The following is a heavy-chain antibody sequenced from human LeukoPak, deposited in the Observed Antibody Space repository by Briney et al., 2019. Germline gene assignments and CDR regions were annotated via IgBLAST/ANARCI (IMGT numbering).Heavy chain of an antibody. D-gene: IGHD5-18*01. Sequence: GGSLRLSCAASGFTFSSYAVNWVRQTPGKGLEWVSTIRASGSGTYYADSVKGRFAISRDDSKSTLYLQMSNLRAEDTALYYCAKRYGNAWYQFDYWGRGALVTVSS. J-gene: IGHJ4*02. CDR2: IRASGSGT. V-gene: IGHV3-23*01. CDR1: GFTFSSYA. CDR3: AKRYGNAWYQFDY.